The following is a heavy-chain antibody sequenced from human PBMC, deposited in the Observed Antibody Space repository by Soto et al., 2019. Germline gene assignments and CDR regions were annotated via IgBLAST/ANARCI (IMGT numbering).Heavy chain of an antibody. J-gene: IGHJ5*02. Sequence: GGSLRLSCAASGFTFSSYSMNWVRQAPGKGLEWVSYISSSSSTIYYADSVKGRFTISRDNAKNSLYLQMNSLRAEDTAVYYCARDYDFWSGYYPFPGWFDPWGQGTLVTVSS. V-gene: IGHV3-48*01. CDR3: ARDYDFWSGYYPFPGWFDP. D-gene: IGHD3-3*01. CDR1: GFTFSSYS. CDR2: ISSSSSTI.